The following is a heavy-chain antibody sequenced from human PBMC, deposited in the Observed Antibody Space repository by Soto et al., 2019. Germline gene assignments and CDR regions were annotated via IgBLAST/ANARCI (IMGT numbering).Heavy chain of an antibody. D-gene: IGHD3-16*01. J-gene: IGHJ5*02. CDR2: IKVDSGYT. Sequence: QLQLVQSAAEVKKPGASVRVSCKAYGYPFIKYGISWIRQAPEQGLEWMGWIKVDSGYTNYAQKFQGRVTMTADTSSDTAFMELRSLRLDDTAVYFCAPSYVTGFDPWGQGTLVSVSS. CDR1: GYPFIKYG. CDR3: APSYVTGFDP. V-gene: IGHV1-18*04.